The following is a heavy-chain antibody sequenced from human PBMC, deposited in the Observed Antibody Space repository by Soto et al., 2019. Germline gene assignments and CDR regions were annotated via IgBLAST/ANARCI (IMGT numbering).Heavy chain of an antibody. CDR1: GGSISNDGHY. D-gene: IGHD4-17*01. CDR3: ARDRDYAGWFDP. Sequence: QVQLQESGPGLVKPSQTLSLTCTVSGGSISNDGHYWSWIRQHPGKGLEWVGDIYHSGTTYYNPSLKSRLTMSVDTSKKQFSLKLTSVTAADTAVYYCARDRDYAGWFDPWGQGTLVTVSS. V-gene: IGHV4-31*03. CDR2: IYHSGTT. J-gene: IGHJ5*02.